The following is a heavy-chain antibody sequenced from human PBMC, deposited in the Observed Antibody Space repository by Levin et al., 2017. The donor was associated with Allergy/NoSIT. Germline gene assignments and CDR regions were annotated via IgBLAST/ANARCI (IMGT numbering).Heavy chain of an antibody. V-gene: IGHV3-11*01. Sequence: GESLKISCTASGFTFSDYYMSWIRQAPGKGLECISYITDSGNVIYNADSVQGRITVSRDNTKNSLFLQMDSLSADDSAIYYCAGWEKAYRLRGAWFFDLWGRGTLVTVSS. CDR2: ITDSGNVI. J-gene: IGHJ2*01. D-gene: IGHD1-26*01. CDR3: AGWEKAYRLRGAWFFDL. CDR1: GFTFSDYY.